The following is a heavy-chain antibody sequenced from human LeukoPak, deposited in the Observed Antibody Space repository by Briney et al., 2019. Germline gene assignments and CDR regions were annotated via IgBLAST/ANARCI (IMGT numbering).Heavy chain of an antibody. V-gene: IGHV1-8*01. CDR3: ARDHRIAGDYYYYYMDV. CDR2: MNPNSGNT. CDR1: GYTFTSYD. D-gene: IGHD1-26*01. J-gene: IGHJ6*03. Sequence: ASVKVSCKASGYTFTSYDINWVRQATGQGLEWMGWMNPNSGNTGYAQKFQGRVTMTRNTSISTAYMELSSLRSEDTAVYYCARDHRIAGDYYYYYMDVWGKGTTVTISS.